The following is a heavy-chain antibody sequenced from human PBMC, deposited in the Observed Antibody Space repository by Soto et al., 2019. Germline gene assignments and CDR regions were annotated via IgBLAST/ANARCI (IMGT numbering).Heavy chain of an antibody. CDR3: ARSRGGITMIVVDREFDY. V-gene: IGHV6-1*01. J-gene: IGHJ4*02. CDR2: TYYRSKWYN. D-gene: IGHD3-22*01. Sequence: TLSLTCAISGDSVSSNSAAWNWIRQSPSRGLEWLGRTYYRSKWYNDYAVSVKSRITINPDTSKNQFSLQLNSVTPEDTAVYYCARSRGGITMIVVDREFDYWGQGTLVTVSS. CDR1: GDSVSSNSAA.